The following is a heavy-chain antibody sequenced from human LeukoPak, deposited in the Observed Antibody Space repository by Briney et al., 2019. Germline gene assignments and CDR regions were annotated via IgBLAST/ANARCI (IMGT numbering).Heavy chain of an antibody. CDR2: IKSISGGT. Sequence: ASVKVSCKAPGYTFIDYYIHWVRQAPGQGLEWVGWIKSISGGTNYAQKFQGRVTITRDTSINTAYMDLTNLSSDDTAVYYCTRSGTDIFAFWGQGTLVTVSS. V-gene: IGHV1-2*02. D-gene: IGHD3-3*02. CDR3: TRSGTDIFAF. CDR1: GYTFIDYY. J-gene: IGHJ4*02.